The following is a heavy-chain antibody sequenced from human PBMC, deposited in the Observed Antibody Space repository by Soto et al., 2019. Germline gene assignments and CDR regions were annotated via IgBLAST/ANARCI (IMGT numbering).Heavy chain of an antibody. CDR3: AXDTPPQNYYYYYYGMDV. D-gene: IGHD2-15*01. Sequence: GGSLRLSCAASGFTFSSYSMNWVRQAPGKGLEWVSSISSSSSYIYYADSVKGRFTISRDNAKNSLYLQMNSLRAEDTAVYYCAXDTPPQNYYYYYYGMDVWGQGTTVTVSS. J-gene: IGHJ6*02. V-gene: IGHV3-21*01. CDR2: ISSSSSYI. CDR1: GFTFSSYS.